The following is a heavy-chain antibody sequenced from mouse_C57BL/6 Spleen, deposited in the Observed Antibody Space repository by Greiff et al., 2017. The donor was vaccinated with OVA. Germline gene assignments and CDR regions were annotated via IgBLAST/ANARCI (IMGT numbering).Heavy chain of an antibody. J-gene: IGHJ2*01. CDR3: ARYYGSSRYYFDY. CDR2: ISSGSSTI. V-gene: IGHV5-17*01. CDR1: GFTFSDYG. Sequence: EVMLVESGGGLVKPGGSLKLSCAASGFTFSDYGMHWVRQAPEKGLEWVAYISSGSSTIYYADTVKGRFTISRDNAKNTLFLQMTSLRSEDTAMYYCARYYGSSRYYFDYWGQGTTLTVSS. D-gene: IGHD1-1*01.